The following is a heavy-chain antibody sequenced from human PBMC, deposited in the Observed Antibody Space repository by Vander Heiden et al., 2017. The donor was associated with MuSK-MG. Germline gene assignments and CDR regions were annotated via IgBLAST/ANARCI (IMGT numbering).Heavy chain of an antibody. CDR3: VKVWGPEGY. J-gene: IGHJ4*02. CDR2: IRFDESQT. Sequence: QGQLVESGGGVVQPGGSLRLSWVASGFSFSNYDRHWGRQAPGKGVEWVAFIRFDESQTYYADSVKGRFTISRDNSKNTLYLQMSSLRTEDTAIYYCVKVWGPEGYWGQGALLTVSS. D-gene: IGHD3-16*01. V-gene: IGHV3-30*02. CDR1: GFSFSNYD.